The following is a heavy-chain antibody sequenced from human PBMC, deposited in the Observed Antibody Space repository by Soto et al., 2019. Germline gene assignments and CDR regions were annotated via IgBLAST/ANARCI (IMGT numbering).Heavy chain of an antibody. CDR2: IGTAGDT. V-gene: IGHV3-13*01. J-gene: IGHJ4*02. D-gene: IGHD4-17*01. CDR3: ARRGYGDYYFDY. CDR1: GFTFSSYD. Sequence: ESGGGLVQPGGSLRLSCAASGFTFSSYDMHWVRQATGKGLEWVSAIGTAGDTYYPGSVKGRFTISRENAKNSLYLQMNSLRAGDTAVYYCARRGYGDYYFDYWGQGTLVTVSS.